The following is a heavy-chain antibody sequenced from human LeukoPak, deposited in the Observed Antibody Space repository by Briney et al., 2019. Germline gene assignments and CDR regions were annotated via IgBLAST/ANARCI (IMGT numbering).Heavy chain of an antibody. J-gene: IGHJ4*02. CDR2: IYPRDGST. V-gene: IGHV1-46*01. Sequence: ASMKVSCKAYGYTFTSNYIHWVRQAPGQGLEWMGMIYPRDGSTSYAQKFQGRVTVTRDTSTSTVHMELSGLRSEDTAVYYCARDQEGFDYWGQGTLVTVSS. CDR3: ARDQEGFDY. CDR1: GYTFTSNY.